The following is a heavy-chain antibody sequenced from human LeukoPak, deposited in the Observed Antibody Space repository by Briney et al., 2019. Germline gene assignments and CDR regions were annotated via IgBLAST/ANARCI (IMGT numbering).Heavy chain of an antibody. Sequence: ASVKVSCKASGYTFTSYGISWVRQAPGQGLEWMGWMNPNSGNTGYAQKFQGRVTMTRNTSISTAYMELSSLRSEDTAVYYCARGGPWELLYYYYGMDVWGQGTTVTVSS. CDR2: MNPNSGNT. D-gene: IGHD1-26*01. CDR3: ARGGPWELLYYYYGMDV. V-gene: IGHV1-8*02. CDR1: GYTFTSYG. J-gene: IGHJ6*02.